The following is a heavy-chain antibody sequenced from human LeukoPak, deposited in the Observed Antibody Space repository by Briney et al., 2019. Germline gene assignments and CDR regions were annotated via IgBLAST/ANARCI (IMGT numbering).Heavy chain of an antibody. CDR1: GGSFSGYY. V-gene: IGHV4-34*01. CDR2: IYYSGST. CDR3: ARTYSLAAGLDP. Sequence: PSETLSLTCAVYGGSFSGYYWSWIRQPPGKGLEWIGSIYYSGSTYYNPSLKSRVTISVDTSKNQFSLKLSSVTAADMAVYYCARTYSLAAGLDPWGQGTLVTVSS. D-gene: IGHD6-13*01. J-gene: IGHJ5*02.